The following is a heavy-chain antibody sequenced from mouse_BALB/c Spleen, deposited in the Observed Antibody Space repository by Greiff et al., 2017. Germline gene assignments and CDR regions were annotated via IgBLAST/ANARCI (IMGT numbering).Heavy chain of an antibody. D-gene: IGHD3-2*01. CDR2: IDPETGGT. CDR1: GYTFTDYE. V-gene: IGHV1-15*01. J-gene: IGHJ3*01. CDR3: TRWTARATSWFAY. Sequence: QVQLQQSGAELVRPGASVTLSCKASGYTFTDYEMHWVKQTPVHGLEWIGAIDPETGGTASNQKFKGKATLTADKSSSTAYMELRSLTSEDSAVYYWTRWTARATSWFAYWGQGTRVTVSA.